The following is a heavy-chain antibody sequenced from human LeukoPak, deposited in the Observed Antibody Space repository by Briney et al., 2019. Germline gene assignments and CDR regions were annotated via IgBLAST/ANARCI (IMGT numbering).Heavy chain of an antibody. J-gene: IGHJ5*02. V-gene: IGHV4-59*01. Sequence: SETLSLTCTVSGDSISGYYWSWIRQPPGKGLEWIGYIYYSGSTNYNPSLKSRVTISVDTSKNQFSLKLSSVTAADTAVYYCARGQGYSYGYEWFDPWGQGTLVTVSS. CDR2: IYYSGST. CDR3: ARGQGYSYGYEWFDP. D-gene: IGHD5-18*01. CDR1: GDSISGYY.